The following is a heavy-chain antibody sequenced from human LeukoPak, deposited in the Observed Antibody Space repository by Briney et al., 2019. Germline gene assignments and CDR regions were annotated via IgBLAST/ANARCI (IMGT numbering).Heavy chain of an antibody. Sequence: GGSLRLSCAASGFTVSSNYMSWVRQAPGKGLEWVSCISSRSTYTYYADSVKGRFTSSRDNAKNSLYLRMNSLRAEDTAVYYCAKGYHDSGGSWTPSDYWGQGTLVTVSS. CDR1: GFTVSSNY. CDR2: ISSRSTYT. V-gene: IGHV3-21*01. D-gene: IGHD3-22*01. CDR3: AKGYHDSGGSWTPSDY. J-gene: IGHJ4*02.